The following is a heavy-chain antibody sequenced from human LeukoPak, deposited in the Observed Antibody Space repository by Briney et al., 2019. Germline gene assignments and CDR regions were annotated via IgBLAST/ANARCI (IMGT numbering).Heavy chain of an antibody. V-gene: IGHV4-34*01. D-gene: IGHD2-2*01. Sequence: SETLSLTCAVYGGSFSGYYWSWIRQPPGKGLEWIGEINHSGSTNYNPSLKSRVTISVDTSKNQFSLKVNSVTAADTALYYCARGDCSSTICYSPMDVWGKGTTVTVSS. CDR2: INHSGST. CDR1: GGSFSGYY. CDR3: ARGDCSSTICYSPMDV. J-gene: IGHJ6*03.